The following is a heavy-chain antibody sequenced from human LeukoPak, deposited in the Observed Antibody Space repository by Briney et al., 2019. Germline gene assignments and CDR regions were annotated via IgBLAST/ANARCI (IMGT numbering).Heavy chain of an antibody. CDR2: ISGSGGST. CDR3: AKDIVGEYYYYYGMDV. CDR1: GFTFSSYA. D-gene: IGHD2-15*01. Sequence: GGSLRLSCAASGFTFSSYAMSWVRQAPGKGLEWVSAISGSGGSTYYADSVKGRFTISRDNSKNTLYPQMNSLRAEDTAVYYCAKDIVGEYYYYYGMDVWGQGTTVTVSS. V-gene: IGHV3-23*01. J-gene: IGHJ6*02.